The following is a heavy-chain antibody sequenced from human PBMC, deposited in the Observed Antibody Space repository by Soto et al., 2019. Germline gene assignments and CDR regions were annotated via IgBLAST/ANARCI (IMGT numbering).Heavy chain of an antibody. V-gene: IGHV3-23*01. CDR3: AKGSVYDSSGYSVPFDY. J-gene: IGHJ4*02. CDR2: ISGSGGST. CDR1: GFTFSSYA. D-gene: IGHD3-22*01. Sequence: GGSLRLSCAASGFTFSSYAMSWVRQAPGKGLEWVSAISGSGGSTYYADSVKGRFTISRDNSKNTLYLQMNSLRAEDTAVYYCAKGSVYDSSGYSVPFDYWGQGTLVTVSS.